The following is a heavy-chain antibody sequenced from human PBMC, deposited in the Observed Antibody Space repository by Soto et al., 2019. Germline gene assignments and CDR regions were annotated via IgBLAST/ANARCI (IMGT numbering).Heavy chain of an antibody. CDR2: IRDKANSYTT. V-gene: IGHV3-72*01. CDR1: GFTFSDHY. CDR3: ARLRGAGRSVDY. D-gene: IGHD3-10*01. Sequence: EVQLVESGGGLVQPGGSLRLSCAASGFTFSDHYMDWVRQAPGKGLEWVGLIRDKANSYTTEYAASVRGRFTISGDESKNSVYLQMNSLRTEDAAVYYCARLRGAGRSVDYWGQGTLVTVSS. J-gene: IGHJ4*02.